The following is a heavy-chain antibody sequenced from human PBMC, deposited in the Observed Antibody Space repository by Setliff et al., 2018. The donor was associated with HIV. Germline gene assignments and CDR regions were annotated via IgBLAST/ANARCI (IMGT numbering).Heavy chain of an antibody. Sequence: GASVKVSCKASGYTFTSYAMHWVRQAPGQRPEWMGGIIPMYGVTNYAQKFQGRVTITRDTSASTAYMELSSLRPEDTAVYYCASPTAIPHWGQGTLVTVSS. V-gene: IGHV1-3*01. J-gene: IGHJ4*02. CDR1: GYTFTSYA. D-gene: IGHD2-21*02. CDR2: IIPMYGVT. CDR3: ASPTAIPH.